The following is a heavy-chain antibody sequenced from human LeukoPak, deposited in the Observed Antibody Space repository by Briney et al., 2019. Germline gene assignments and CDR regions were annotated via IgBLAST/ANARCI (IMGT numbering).Heavy chain of an antibody. Sequence: PGGSLRLSCAASGFTFSSYGMHWVRQAPGKGLEWVAVISYDGSNKYYADSVKGRFTISRDNSKNTLYLQMNSLRAEDTAVYYCAKDPQGGYNFPWNYYYGMDVWGQGTTVTVSS. CDR2: ISYDGSNK. V-gene: IGHV3-30*18. D-gene: IGHD1-20*01. CDR3: AKDPQGGYNFPWNYYYGMDV. CDR1: GFTFSSYG. J-gene: IGHJ6*02.